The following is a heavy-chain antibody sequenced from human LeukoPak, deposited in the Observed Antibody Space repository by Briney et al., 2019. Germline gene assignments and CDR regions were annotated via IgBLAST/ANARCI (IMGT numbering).Heavy chain of an antibody. CDR3: ARFIDY. CDR1: GGSISSYY. J-gene: IGHJ4*02. CDR2: IYYSGST. Sequence: PSETLSLTCTVSGGSISSYYWSWIRQPPGKGLEWIGYIYYSGSTNYNPSLKSRVTISVDTSKNQFSLKLSSLTAADTAVYYCARFIDYWGQGTLVTVSS. V-gene: IGHV4-59*01.